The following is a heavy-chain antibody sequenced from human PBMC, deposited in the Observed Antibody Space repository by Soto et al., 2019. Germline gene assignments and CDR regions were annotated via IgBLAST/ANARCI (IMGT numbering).Heavy chain of an antibody. J-gene: IGHJ6*02. D-gene: IGHD3-22*01. CDR2: ISAYNGNT. Sequence: QVQLVQSGAEVKKPGASVKVSCKASGYTFTSYGISWVRQAPGQGLEWMGWISAYNGNTNYAQKLQGRVTMTTDTSTSXDYMEXXSLRSADTAVCYCARDMTYYYDSSGYYYYYYGMDVWGQGTTVTVSS. CDR1: GYTFTSYG. CDR3: ARDMTYYYDSSGYYYYYYGMDV. V-gene: IGHV1-18*01.